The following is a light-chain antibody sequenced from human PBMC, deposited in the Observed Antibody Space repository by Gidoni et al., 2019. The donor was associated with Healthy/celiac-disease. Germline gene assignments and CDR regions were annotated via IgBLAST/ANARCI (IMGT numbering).Light chain of an antibody. V-gene: IGKV1-33*01. CDR1: QDISNY. J-gene: IGKJ4*01. Sequence: IQMTQSPSSLAASEGDRITITCQASQDISNYLNWYQQKPGQAPKLLIYDASNLATWVPSSFSGSGSGPVFTFTIRSLQADDIATHYCHHPGFGRGTKVEIK. CDR3: HHPG. CDR2: DAS.